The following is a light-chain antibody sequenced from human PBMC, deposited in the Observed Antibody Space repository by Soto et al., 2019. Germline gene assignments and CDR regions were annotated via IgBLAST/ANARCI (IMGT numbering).Light chain of an antibody. CDR1: QSVSSN. Sequence: ERLMMQSPATRSVSPGERSTLSCRAIQSVSSNLAWYQQKPGQAPRLLIYGASTRATGIPARFSGSGSGTDFTLTISRLEPEDFAVYYCQQYGSSPRTFGQGTKVDIK. CDR2: GAS. CDR3: QQYGSSPRT. J-gene: IGKJ1*01. V-gene: IGKV3D-15*02.